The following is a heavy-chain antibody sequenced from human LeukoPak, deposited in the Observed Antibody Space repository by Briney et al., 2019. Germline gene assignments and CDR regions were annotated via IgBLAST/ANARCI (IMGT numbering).Heavy chain of an antibody. V-gene: IGHV3-74*01. CDR2: ISSDGSSA. CDR1: GFTFSSYW. J-gene: IGHJ3*02. CDR3: ARGGSPPEALGDTFDI. D-gene: IGHD1-26*01. Sequence: PGGSLRLSCAASGFTFSSYWMHWVRQGPGKGLVWVSRISSDGSSARYADSVKGRFTISRDNAKNTLYLHMNGLRAEDTAVYYCARGGSPPEALGDTFDIWGQGTMVTVSS.